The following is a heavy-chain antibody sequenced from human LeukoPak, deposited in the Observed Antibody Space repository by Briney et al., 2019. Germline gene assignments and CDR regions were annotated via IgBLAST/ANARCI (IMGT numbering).Heavy chain of an antibody. D-gene: IGHD7-27*01. J-gene: IGHJ4*02. CDR2: INPNSGGT. Sequence: VKVSCKASGFTFTAYHMHWVRQAPGQGLEWMGWINPNSGGTDYAQKFQGRVTMTRDTSISTAYMELSALRSDDTAVYYCARGPHWDPHFDYWGQGTLVTVSS. V-gene: IGHV1-2*02. CDR1: GFTFTAYH. CDR3: ARGPHWDPHFDY.